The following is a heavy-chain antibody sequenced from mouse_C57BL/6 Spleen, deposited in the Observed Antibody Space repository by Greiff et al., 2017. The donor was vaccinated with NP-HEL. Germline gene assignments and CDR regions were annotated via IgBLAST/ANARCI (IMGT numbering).Heavy chain of an antibody. V-gene: IGHV1-66*01. CDR2: IYPGSGNT. CDR1: GYSFTSYY. D-gene: IGHD1-1*01. J-gene: IGHJ1*03. Sequence: QVQLQQSGPELVKPGASVKISCKASGYSFTSYYIHWVKQRPGQGLEWIGWIYPGSGNTKYNEKFKGKATLTADTYSSTAYMQLSSLTSEDSAVYDGAREVLRRCYFDVWGTGTTVTVSS. CDR3: AREVLRRCYFDV.